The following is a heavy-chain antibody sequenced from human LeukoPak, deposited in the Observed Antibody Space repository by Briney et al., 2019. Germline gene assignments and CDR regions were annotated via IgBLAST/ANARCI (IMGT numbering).Heavy chain of an antibody. Sequence: PSETLSLTCTVSGYSISSGYYWGWIRQPPGKGLEWIGSIYHSGSTYYNPSLKSRVTISVDTSKNQFSLKLSSVTAADTAVYYCWSYHRLKNFDYWGQGTLVTVSS. CDR2: IYHSGST. D-gene: IGHD3-10*01. V-gene: IGHV4-38-2*02. CDR1: GYSISSGYY. CDR3: WSYHRLKNFDY. J-gene: IGHJ4*02.